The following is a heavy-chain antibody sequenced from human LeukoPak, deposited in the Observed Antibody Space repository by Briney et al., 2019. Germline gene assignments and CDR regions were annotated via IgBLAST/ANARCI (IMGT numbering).Heavy chain of an antibody. D-gene: IGHD3-10*01. Sequence: GGSLRLSCAASGFTFSSYAMTWVRQAPGRGLEWVSSIVGSGGGTYYADSVKGRFTISRDNPKNTLYLQMDSLRSEDTAVYYCAKEEAWGVNAFDFWGQGILVTVPS. V-gene: IGHV3-23*01. CDR2: IVGSGGGT. CDR1: GFTFSSYA. J-gene: IGHJ4*02. CDR3: AKEEAWGVNAFDF.